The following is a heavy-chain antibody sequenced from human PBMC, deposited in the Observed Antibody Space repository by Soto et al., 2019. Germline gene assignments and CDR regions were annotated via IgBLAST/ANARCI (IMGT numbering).Heavy chain of an antibody. CDR2: ISSNSAYI. D-gene: IGHD6-13*01. CDR3: TRDASRDSSARGWFDP. J-gene: IGHJ5*02. V-gene: IGHV3-21*01. Sequence: GGSLRLSCAASGFTFLSFTMNWVRQAPGKGLEWVSTISSNSAYIYYTDALRGRFTISRDNAKNSLHLQMNSLRAEDTAVYYCTRDASRDSSARGWFDPWGPGTLVTVSS. CDR1: GFTFLSFT.